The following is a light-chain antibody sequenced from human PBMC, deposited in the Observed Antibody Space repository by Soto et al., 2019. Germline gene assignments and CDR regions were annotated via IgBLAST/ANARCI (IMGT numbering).Light chain of an antibody. CDR1: QSISTY. Sequence: GDRVTITCRASQSISTYLNWYHQKPGKAPRLLIYAASSLQSGVPSTFSGSGSGTDFTLTISSLQPEDFATYYCQQSHSAPYTFGQGTKLEIK. V-gene: IGKV1-39*01. J-gene: IGKJ2*01. CDR3: QQSHSAPYT. CDR2: AAS.